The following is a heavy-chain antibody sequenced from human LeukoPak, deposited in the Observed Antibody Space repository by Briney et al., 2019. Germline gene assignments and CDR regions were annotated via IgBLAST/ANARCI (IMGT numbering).Heavy chain of an antibody. V-gene: IGHV1-69*04. J-gene: IGHJ4*02. CDR3: ARGPRRYYFDY. CDR1: GGTFSSYA. Sequence: SVKVSCKASGGTFSSYAISWVRQAPGQGLEWMGRIIPILGIANYAQKFQGRVTITADKSTSTAYMELSSLRSEDTAVYYCARGPRRYYFDYWGQGTLVTVSS. CDR2: IIPILGIA.